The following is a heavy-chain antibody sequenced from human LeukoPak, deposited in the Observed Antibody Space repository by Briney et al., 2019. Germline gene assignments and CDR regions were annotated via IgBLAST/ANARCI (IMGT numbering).Heavy chain of an antibody. V-gene: IGHV3-30*02. D-gene: IGHD2-2*01. CDR2: IRYDGCNK. CDR1: GFTFSSYG. J-gene: IGHJ4*02. CDR3: AKVNWCSASCADA. Sequence: GGSLRLSCVASGFTFSSYGMHWVRQAPGKGLEWVAFIRYDGCNKYYADSVKGRFTISRDNSKNTLYLQMNSLRAEDTAVYYCAKVNWCSASCADAWGQGTLVTVSS.